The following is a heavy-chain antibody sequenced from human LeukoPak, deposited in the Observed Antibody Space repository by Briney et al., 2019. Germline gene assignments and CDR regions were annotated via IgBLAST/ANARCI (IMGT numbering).Heavy chain of an antibody. CDR1: GFTFSSFG. V-gene: IGHV3-33*01. D-gene: IGHD3-16*01. CDR3: AGDLGRGNTPFDY. CDR2: IWDDGSKK. Sequence: GGSLRLSCAASGFTFSSFGMHWVRQAPVRGLEWVAVIWDDGSKKYYADSVKARFTISRDNTKNTVYLQMDSLRAEDTALYYCAGDLGRGNTPFDYWGQGTLVTVSS. J-gene: IGHJ4*02.